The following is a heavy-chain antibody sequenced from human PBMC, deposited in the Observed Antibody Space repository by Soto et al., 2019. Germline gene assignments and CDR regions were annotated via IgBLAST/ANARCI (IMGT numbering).Heavy chain of an antibody. J-gene: IGHJ4*02. Sequence: SETLSLTCTVSGGSISSGDYYWSWIRQPPGKGLEWIGYIYYSGSTYYNPSLKSRVTISVDTSKNQFSLKLSSVTAADTAMYYCARLSLAPIIAYWGQGTLVTVSS. CDR1: GGSISSGDYY. V-gene: IGHV4-30-4*01. CDR2: IYYSGST. CDR3: ARLSLAPIIAY.